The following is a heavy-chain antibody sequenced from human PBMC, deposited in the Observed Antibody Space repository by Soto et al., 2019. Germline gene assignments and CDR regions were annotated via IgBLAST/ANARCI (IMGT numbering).Heavy chain of an antibody. D-gene: IGHD2-2*02. J-gene: IGHJ5*02. CDR1: GFTFSSYG. CDR3: ARSPSTRAIRGGLTP. Sequence: GGSLRLSCAASGFTFSSYGTHWVRQAPGKGLEWVAVIWYDGSNKYYADSVKGRFTISRDNSKNTLYLQMNSLRAEDTAVYYCARSPSTRAIRGGLTPWGQGTLVTVSS. CDR2: IWYDGSNK. V-gene: IGHV3-33*01.